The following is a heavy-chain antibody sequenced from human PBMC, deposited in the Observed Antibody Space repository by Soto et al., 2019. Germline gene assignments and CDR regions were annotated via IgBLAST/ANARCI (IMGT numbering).Heavy chain of an antibody. CDR2: ISFSDGGT. Sequence: GGSLRLSCAASGFTFSTYVMHWVRQAPGKGLEWVSSISFSDGGTYYADSVKGRLTISRDNSKNTLFLQMNSLRVEDTAVYYCVKDDRILGRRYFDLWGRGTLVTVSS. V-gene: IGHV3-23*01. J-gene: IGHJ2*01. D-gene: IGHD2-15*01. CDR3: VKDDRILGRRYFDL. CDR1: GFTFSTYV.